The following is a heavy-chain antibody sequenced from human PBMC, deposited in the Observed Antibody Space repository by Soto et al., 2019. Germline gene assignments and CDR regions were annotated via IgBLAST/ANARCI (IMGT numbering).Heavy chain of an antibody. J-gene: IGHJ4*02. V-gene: IGHV4-59*02. CDR1: GGSVSSYW. CDR2: IYYTGST. CDR3: ARGPGASDYYFDY. D-gene: IGHD3-10*01. Sequence: QVQLQESGPGLVKPSETLSLTCSVSGGSVSSYWWSWIRQPPGKGLEWIGYIYYTGSTNYSPSLKGRVTMSLDASKSQFSLKLTSVTAADTAVYYCARGPGASDYYFDYWGPGTLVTVSS.